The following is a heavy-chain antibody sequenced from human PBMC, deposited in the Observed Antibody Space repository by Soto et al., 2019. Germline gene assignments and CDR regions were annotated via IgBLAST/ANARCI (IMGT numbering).Heavy chain of an antibody. D-gene: IGHD3-16*02. CDR3: ARMRGLGEISPFFDH. J-gene: IGHJ4*02. CDR1: SASLDSDN. V-gene: IGHV4-59*01. Sequence: QVHLQESGPGLVKPSETLSLTCAVSSASLDSDNWSWIRQPPGKGLEWIGYIYPNGRTNYNPSRRGWVAISIDQSKNPFSLTLASVLDADAAVHFCARMRGLGEISPFFDHWGQGTLVTVSS. CDR2: IYPNGRT.